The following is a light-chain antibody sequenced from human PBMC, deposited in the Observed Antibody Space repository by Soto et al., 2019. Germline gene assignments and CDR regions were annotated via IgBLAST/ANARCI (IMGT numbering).Light chain of an antibody. CDR1: QSVSSSY. CDR2: GAS. CDR3: QRYGSSPTYT. V-gene: IGKV3-20*01. J-gene: IGKJ2*01. Sequence: EIVLTQSPGTLSLSPGERATLSCRASQSVSSSYLAWYQHKPGQAPRLLIYGASSRATGIPDRFSGSGSGTDFTLTISRLEPEDFAVYYCQRYGSSPTYTFGQGTKLEIK.